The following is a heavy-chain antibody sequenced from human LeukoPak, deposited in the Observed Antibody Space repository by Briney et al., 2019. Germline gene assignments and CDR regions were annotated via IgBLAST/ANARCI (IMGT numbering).Heavy chain of an antibody. CDR2: IYYSGST. CDR3: ARSDSSSRYVYDY. CDR1: GGSISSHY. Sequence: PSETLSLTCTVSGGSISSHYWSWIRQPPGKGLEWIGYIYYSGSTNYNPSLKSRVTISVDTSKNQFSLKLSSVTAADTAVCYCARSDSSSRYVYDYWGQGTLVTVSS. D-gene: IGHD6-13*01. J-gene: IGHJ4*02. V-gene: IGHV4-59*11.